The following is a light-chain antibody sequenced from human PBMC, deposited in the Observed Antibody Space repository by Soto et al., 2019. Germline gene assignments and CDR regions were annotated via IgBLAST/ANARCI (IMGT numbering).Light chain of an antibody. CDR2: EVS. Sequence: QSALTQPASVSGSPGQSITISCTGTSSDIGGYKYVSWYQQHPGRAPKLMIYEVSKRPSGVPDRFSGSRSGNTASLTVSGLQAEDEADYYCSSYGGSNNFYVFGTGTKVTVL. J-gene: IGLJ1*01. CDR1: SSDIGGYKY. CDR3: SSYGGSNNFYV. V-gene: IGLV2-8*01.